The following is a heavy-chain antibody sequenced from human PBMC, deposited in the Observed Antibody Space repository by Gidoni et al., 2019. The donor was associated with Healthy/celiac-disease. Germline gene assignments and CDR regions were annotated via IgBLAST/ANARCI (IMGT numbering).Heavy chain of an antibody. J-gene: IGHJ5*02. D-gene: IGHD2-15*01. CDR1: GGSISSSSYY. CDR2: IYYSGST. V-gene: IGHV4-39*01. CDR3: ARWMVATGREENWFDP. Sequence: QLQLQESGPGLMKPSETLSLTCTVSGGSISSSSYYWGWIRQPPGKGLEWIGSIYYSGSTYYNPSLKSRVTISVDTSKNQFSLKLSSVTAADTAVYYCARWMVATGREENWFDPWGQGTLVTVSS.